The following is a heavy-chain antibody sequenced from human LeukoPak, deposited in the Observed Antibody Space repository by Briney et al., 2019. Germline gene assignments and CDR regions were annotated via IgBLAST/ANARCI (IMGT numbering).Heavy chain of an antibody. CDR1: GYSFTSYW. CDR2: IYPVDSDT. J-gene: IGHJ4*02. V-gene: IGHV5-51*01. Sequence: RGESLKISCKGSGYSFTSYWIGWVRQIPGKGLEWRGIIYPVDSDTRYSPSFQGQVTISADKSISTAYLQWSSVKASDTAMYYCARRPSGGFDYWGQGTLVTVSS. D-gene: IGHD1-26*01. CDR3: ARRPSGGFDY.